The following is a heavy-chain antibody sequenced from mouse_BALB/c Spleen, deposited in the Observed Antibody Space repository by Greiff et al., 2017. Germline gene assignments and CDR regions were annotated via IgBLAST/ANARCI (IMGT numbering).Heavy chain of an antibody. CDR3: ARDGYYVRYAMDY. J-gene: IGHJ4*01. CDR2: ILPGSGST. CDR1: GYTFSSYW. V-gene: IGHV1-9*01. D-gene: IGHD2-3*01. Sequence: VQLQQSGAELMKPGASVKISCKATGYTFSSYWIEWVKQRPGHGLEWIGEILPGSGSTNYNEKFKGKATFTADTSSNTAYMQLSSLTSEDSAVYYCARDGYYVRYAMDYWGQGTSVTVSS.